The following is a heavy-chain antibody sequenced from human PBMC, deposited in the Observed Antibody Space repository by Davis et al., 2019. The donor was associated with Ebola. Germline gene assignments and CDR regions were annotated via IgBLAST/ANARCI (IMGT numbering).Heavy chain of an antibody. J-gene: IGHJ4*02. Sequence: PGGSLRLSCAASGFTFSSYAMSWVRQAPGKGLEWVSAISGSGGSTYYADSAKGRFTISRDNSKNTLYLQMNSLRAEDTAVYYCAKDVYRRVEMATIPSFRGQGTLVTVSS. CDR3: AKDVYRRVEMATIPSF. CDR1: GFTFSSYA. D-gene: IGHD5-24*01. CDR2: ISGSGGST. V-gene: IGHV3-23*01.